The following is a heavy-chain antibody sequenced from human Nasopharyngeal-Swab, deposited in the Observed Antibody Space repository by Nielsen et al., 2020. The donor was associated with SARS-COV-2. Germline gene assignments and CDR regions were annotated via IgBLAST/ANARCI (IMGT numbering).Heavy chain of an antibody. CDR1: GFTFSGSA. V-gene: IGHV1-58*01. J-gene: IGHJ4*02. CDR3: ATLSAPRDGNNRAPMG. D-gene: IGHD5-24*01. Sequence: SVKVSCKASGFTFSGSAVQWVRQAPRQPLEWIGWIVLGIDKTDYAQKFQDRVTITRDMSASTVYMQLSSLRSEDTALYYCATLSAPRDGNNRAPMGWGQGTLVTVSS. CDR2: IVLGIDKT.